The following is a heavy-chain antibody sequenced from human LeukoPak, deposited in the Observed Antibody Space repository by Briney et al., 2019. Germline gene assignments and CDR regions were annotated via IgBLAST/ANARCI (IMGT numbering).Heavy chain of an antibody. CDR2: IYSYGIP. V-gene: IGHV3-66*03. CDR3: ARDPGGGPTHGF. J-gene: IGHJ4*02. D-gene: IGHD1-26*01. Sequence: WISVIYSYGIPYYPPSVKARFTISRDSSDKTLYLQMNSLRAEDTAVYYCARDPGGGPTHGFWGQGTLVTVSS.